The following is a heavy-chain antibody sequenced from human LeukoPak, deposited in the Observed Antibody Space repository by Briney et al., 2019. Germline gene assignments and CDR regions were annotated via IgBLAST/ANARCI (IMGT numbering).Heavy chain of an antibody. D-gene: IGHD6-19*01. CDR1: GFTFSSYA. CDR2: ISYDGSNK. V-gene: IGHV3-30-3*01. Sequence: GGSLRLSCAASGFTFSSYAMSWVRQAPGKGLEWVAVISYDGSNKYYADSVKGRFTISRDNSKNTLYLQMNSLRAEDTAVYYCARDLSVAGIGGNYWGQGTLVTVSS. J-gene: IGHJ4*02. CDR3: ARDLSVAGIGGNY.